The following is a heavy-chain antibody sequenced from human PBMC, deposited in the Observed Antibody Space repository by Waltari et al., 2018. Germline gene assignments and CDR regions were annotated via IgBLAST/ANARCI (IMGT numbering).Heavy chain of an antibody. CDR3: ARANWGNWFDP. J-gene: IGHJ5*02. V-gene: IGHV4-59*01. CDR1: GGSLSSYY. CDR2: TYGSGST. Sequence: QVQLQESGPGLVKPSETLSLTCTASGGSLSSYYWSWIRQPPGKGLEWIGYTYGSGSTNYNPSLESRVTITVDTSKNQFSLKLSSVTAADTAVDYWARANWGNWFDPWGQGTLVTVSS. D-gene: IGHD7-27*01.